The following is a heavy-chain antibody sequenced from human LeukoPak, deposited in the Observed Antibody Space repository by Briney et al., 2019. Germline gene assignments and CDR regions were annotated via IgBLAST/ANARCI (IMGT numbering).Heavy chain of an antibody. J-gene: IGHJ6*03. CDR3: ARDGNYVSYYYYYMDV. CDR2: IYTSGST. CDR1: GGSISSYY. D-gene: IGHD4-11*01. V-gene: IGHV4-4*07. Sequence: PSETLSLTCTVSGGSISSYYWSWIRQPAGKGLEWIGRIYTSGSTNYNPSLKSRVTMSVDTSKNQFSLKLSSVTAADTAEYYCARDGNYVSYYYYYMDVWGKGTTVTVSS.